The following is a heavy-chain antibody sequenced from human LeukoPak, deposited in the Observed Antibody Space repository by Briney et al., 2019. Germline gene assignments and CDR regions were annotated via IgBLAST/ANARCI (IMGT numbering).Heavy chain of an antibody. CDR2: ISGSGGST. V-gene: IGHV3-23*01. CDR3: ARDQVPGQY. CDR1: GFTFSRFV. Sequence: GGSLTLSCAASGFTFSRFVMSWVRQAPGKGLEWVSAISGSGGSTFYADSVKGRFTISRDNSKNTLYLQMNILRAEDTAVYYCARDQVPGQYWGQGTLVTVSS. J-gene: IGHJ4*02.